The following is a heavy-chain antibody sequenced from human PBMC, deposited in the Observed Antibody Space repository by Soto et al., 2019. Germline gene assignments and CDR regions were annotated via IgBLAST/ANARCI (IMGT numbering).Heavy chain of an antibody. CDR2: IIPFFDTA. J-gene: IGHJ6*02. CDR1: GDTFSSYA. V-gene: IGHV1-69*12. D-gene: IGHD2-2*01. CDR3: ARHDCISSSCYYYYYYVMDV. Sequence: QVQLVQSGAEVKKPGSSVKVSCKASGDTFSSYAISWVRQAPGQGLEWMGGIIPFFDTANYAQQFQGRVTITADESTSTAYMELSGLRSEDTAVYYCARHDCISSSCYYYYYYVMDVWGQGTTVTVSS.